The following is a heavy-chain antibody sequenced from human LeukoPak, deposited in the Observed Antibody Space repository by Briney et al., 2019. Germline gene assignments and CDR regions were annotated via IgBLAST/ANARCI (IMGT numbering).Heavy chain of an antibody. CDR2: ISSNGGST. J-gene: IGHJ4*02. CDR3: GGYISGFYDY. D-gene: IGHD6-19*01. CDR1: GFTFSSYA. V-gene: IGHV3-64*01. Sequence: PGGSLRLSCAASGFTFSSYAMHWVRQAPGKGLEYVSAISSNGGSTYYANSVRGRFTISRDNSKNTLYLQMGSLRAEDTAMYYCGGYISGFYDYWGQGTLVTVSS.